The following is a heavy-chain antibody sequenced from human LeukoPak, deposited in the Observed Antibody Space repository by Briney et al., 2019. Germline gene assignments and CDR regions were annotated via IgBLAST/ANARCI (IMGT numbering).Heavy chain of an antibody. CDR3: ARGYCSSTSCFTGNNWFDP. Sequence: RTGGSLRLSCAASGFTFSSYSMNWVRQAPGKGLEWVSSISSSSSYIYYADSVKGRFTISRDNAKNSLYLQMNSLRAEDTAVYYCARGYCSSTSCFTGNNWFDPWGQGTLVTVSS. CDR2: ISSSSSYI. CDR1: GFTFSSYS. J-gene: IGHJ5*02. V-gene: IGHV3-21*01. D-gene: IGHD2-2*02.